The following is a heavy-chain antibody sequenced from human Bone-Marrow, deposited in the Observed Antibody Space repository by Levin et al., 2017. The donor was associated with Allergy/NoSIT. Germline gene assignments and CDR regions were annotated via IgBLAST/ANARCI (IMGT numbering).Heavy chain of an antibody. CDR3: TKESHLYCSGGGCFAD. Sequence: AGGSLRLSCAASGFTFSSFGMHWVRQAPGKGLEWVSFISYSGSRTFYTDSVKGRFTISRDNSKNTLFLQINDLTIEDTALYYCTKESHLYCSGGGCFADWGQGTLVTVSS. D-gene: IGHD2-15*01. J-gene: IGHJ4*02. CDR2: ISYSGSRT. CDR1: GFTFSSFG. V-gene: IGHV3-30*18.